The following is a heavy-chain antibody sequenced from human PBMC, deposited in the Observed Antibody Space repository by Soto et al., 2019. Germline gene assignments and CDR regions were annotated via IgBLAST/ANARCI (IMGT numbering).Heavy chain of an antibody. Sequence: APVKVSFKAPGCTLTGYYINWVLQAPGQGLEWMGWIDHKSGGTNYAQEFQGWVIMTRDTAPGTAYMELSRLNSDDTPVYYCARDRGSGGACHYIFSRDIWGQGTRVTVSS. V-gene: IGHV1-2*04. D-gene: IGHD2-15*01. CDR2: IDHKSGGT. CDR3: ARDRGSGGACHYIFSRDI. CDR1: GCTLTGYY. J-gene: IGHJ3*02.